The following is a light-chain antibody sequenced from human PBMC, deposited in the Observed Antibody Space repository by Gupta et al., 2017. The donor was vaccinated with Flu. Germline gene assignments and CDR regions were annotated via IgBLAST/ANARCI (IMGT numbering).Light chain of an antibody. CDR3: QSYHDSNFDI. V-gene: IGLV6-57*03. J-gene: IGLJ2*01. Sequence: NFMLTQPHSVSESPGNTVTISCTRSSGGIASSYVQWYQQRPGSAPTTVIYDDDQRPSGVPDRFSGSIDRSSNSASLTISGLKAEDEADYYCQSYHDSNFDIFGAGTKVTVL. CDR1: SGGIASSY. CDR2: DDD.